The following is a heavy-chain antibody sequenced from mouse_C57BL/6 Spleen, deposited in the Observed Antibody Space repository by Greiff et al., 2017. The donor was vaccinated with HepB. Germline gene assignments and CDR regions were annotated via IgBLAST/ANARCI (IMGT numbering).Heavy chain of an antibody. J-gene: IGHJ4*01. CDR1: GFSLTSYG. CDR2: IWRGGST. CDR3: AKVDYSNEDYAMDY. V-gene: IGHV2-5*01. D-gene: IGHD2-5*01. Sequence: QVQLQQSGPGLVQPSQSLSITCTVSGFSLTSYGVHWVRQSPGKGLEWLGGIWRGGSTDYNAAFLSRLSITKDNSKSQIFFKMNSLQTDDTAIYYCAKVDYSNEDYAMDYWGQGTSVTVSS.